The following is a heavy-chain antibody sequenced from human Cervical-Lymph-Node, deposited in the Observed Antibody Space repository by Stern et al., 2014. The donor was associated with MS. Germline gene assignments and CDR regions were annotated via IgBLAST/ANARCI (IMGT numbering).Heavy chain of an antibody. Sequence: VQLVVSGTEVKKPGASVKVSCKASGYTFTSYGISWVGQAPGQGLEWMGWISAYNGNTIYAQKLQGRVTMTTDTSTSIAYMELRGLRSDVTAVYYCARGLLGSENAFDIWGQGTMFTVSS. D-gene: IGHD2-15*01. J-gene: IGHJ3*02. CDR3: ARGLLGSENAFDI. CDR1: GYTFTSYG. V-gene: IGHV1-18*01. CDR2: ISAYNGNT.